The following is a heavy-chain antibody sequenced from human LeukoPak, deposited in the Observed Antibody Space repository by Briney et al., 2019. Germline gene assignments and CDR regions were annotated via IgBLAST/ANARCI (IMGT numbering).Heavy chain of an antibody. CDR1: GFTFSSYS. CDR2: ISSSGSTI. J-gene: IGHJ4*02. CDR3: ARSGYSYGVIDY. Sequence: GGSLRLSCAASGFTFSSYSMNWVRQAPGKGLEWVSYISSSGSTIYYADSVKGRFTISRDNAKNSLYLQMNSLRAEDTAVYYCARSGYSYGVIDYWGQGTLVTVSS. D-gene: IGHD5-18*01. V-gene: IGHV3-48*04.